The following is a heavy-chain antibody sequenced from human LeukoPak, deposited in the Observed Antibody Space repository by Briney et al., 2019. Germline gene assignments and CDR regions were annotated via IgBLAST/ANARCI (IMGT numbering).Heavy chain of an antibody. CDR1: GYTFTGYY. J-gene: IGHJ6*03. Sequence: VASVKVSCKASGYTFTGYYMHWVRQDPGQGLEWMEWINSNSGGTNYAQKFQGRVTMTRDTSISTAYMELSRLRSDDTAVYYCARDLAVGATKPPYYYYYYMDVWGKGTTVTISS. CDR2: INSNSGGT. CDR3: ARDLAVGATKPPYYYYYYMDV. V-gene: IGHV1-2*02. D-gene: IGHD1-26*01.